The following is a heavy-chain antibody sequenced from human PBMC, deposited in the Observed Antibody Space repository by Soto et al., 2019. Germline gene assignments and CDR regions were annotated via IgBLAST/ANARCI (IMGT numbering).Heavy chain of an antibody. Sequence: SETLSLTCTLSGGSVRAPDWWNWVRQSPDKGLEWIAEVHISGHSNYNPSLRSRVSVSIDSSKNRFYLNLNSVTAADTAIYYCARVRQGCSANNCYFDPWGQGTQVTVSS. J-gene: IGHJ5*01. CDR3: ARVRQGCSANNCYFDP. D-gene: IGHD1-1*01. CDR2: VHISGHS. V-gene: IGHV4-4*02. CDR1: GGSVRAPDW.